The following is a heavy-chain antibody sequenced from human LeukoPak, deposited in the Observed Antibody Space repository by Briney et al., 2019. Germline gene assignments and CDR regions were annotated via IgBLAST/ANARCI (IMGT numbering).Heavy chain of an antibody. V-gene: IGHV3-21*01. Sequence: KPGGSLRLSCAASGFTFSSYSMNWVRQAPGKGLEWVSSISSSSSYIYYADSVKGRFTISRDNAKNSLYLQMNSLRAEDTAVYYYASLGAAYYYYYYMDVWGKGTTVTVSS. CDR1: GFTFSSYS. CDR2: ISSSSSYI. J-gene: IGHJ6*03. CDR3: ASLGAAYYYYYYMDV. D-gene: IGHD1-26*01.